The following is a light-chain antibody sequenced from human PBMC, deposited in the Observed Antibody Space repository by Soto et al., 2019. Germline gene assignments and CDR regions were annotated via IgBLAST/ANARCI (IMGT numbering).Light chain of an antibody. J-gene: IGKJ1*01. CDR1: QGISSY. Sequence: AIRMTQSPSSLSASTGDRVTITCRASQGISSYLAWYQQKPGKAPKLLIYAASSLQSGVPSRFCGSGSGTDFTLTISCLHSEDFATYYCQQYYSYSTFGQGTKVEIK. CDR2: AAS. CDR3: QQYYSYST. V-gene: IGKV1-8*01.